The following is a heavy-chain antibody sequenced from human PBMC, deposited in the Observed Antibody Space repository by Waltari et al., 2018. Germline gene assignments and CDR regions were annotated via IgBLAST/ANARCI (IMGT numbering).Heavy chain of an antibody. CDR3: ASREAYCSGGSCYTLFWY. V-gene: IGHV1-69*10. CDR2: IIPILGIA. Sequence: QIQLVPSGAEVKKTGSSVKVSCKASGGTFSSYAISWVRQATGQGIEWMGGIIPILGIANYSQKFQGRVTITADKSTSTAYMELSSLRSEDTAVYYCASREAYCSGGSCYTLFWYWGQGTLVTVSS. D-gene: IGHD2-15*01. J-gene: IGHJ4*02. CDR1: GGTFSSYA.